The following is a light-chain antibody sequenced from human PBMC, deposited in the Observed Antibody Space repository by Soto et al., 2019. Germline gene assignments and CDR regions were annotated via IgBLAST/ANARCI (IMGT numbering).Light chain of an antibody. V-gene: IGKV3-20*01. Sequence: EIVLTQSPGTLSLSPGERATLSCRASQSVSSSYLAWYQQKPGQAPRLLIYGASSRATGIPERFSGSGSGTDFTLTISRLEPEDFAEYYCQQYGSSPWTFGQGTKVEIK. CDR2: GAS. J-gene: IGKJ1*01. CDR3: QQYGSSPWT. CDR1: QSVSSSY.